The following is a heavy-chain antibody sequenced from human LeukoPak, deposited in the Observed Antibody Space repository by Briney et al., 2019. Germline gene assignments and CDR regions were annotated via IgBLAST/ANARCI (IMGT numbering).Heavy chain of an antibody. J-gene: IGHJ4*02. CDR3: ARGEYNYFDY. D-gene: IGHD2/OR15-2a*01. Sequence: GASVKVSCKPSGSTFTRHGITWVGQAPGQGLEGWGWINAYNGHTNYVQNLQGRATMTTDASTSTAYMELRSLRSDDTAVYYCARGEYNYFDYWGQGTLVTVSS. V-gene: IGHV1-18*01. CDR2: INAYNGHT. CDR1: GSTFTRHG.